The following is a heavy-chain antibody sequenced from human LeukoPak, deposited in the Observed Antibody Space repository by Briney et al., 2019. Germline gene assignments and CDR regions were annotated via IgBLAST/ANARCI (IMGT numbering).Heavy chain of an antibody. Sequence: GGSLRLSCAASGFTFSSYAMSWVRQAPGKGLEWVSAISGSGGSTYYADSVKGRFTISRDNSKNTLYLQMNSLRAEDTAVYYCAKVTRVTNIPPAFDYWGQGTLVTVSS. J-gene: IGHJ4*02. CDR3: AKVTRVTNIPPAFDY. D-gene: IGHD2-8*01. CDR1: GFTFSSYA. CDR2: ISGSGGST. V-gene: IGHV3-23*01.